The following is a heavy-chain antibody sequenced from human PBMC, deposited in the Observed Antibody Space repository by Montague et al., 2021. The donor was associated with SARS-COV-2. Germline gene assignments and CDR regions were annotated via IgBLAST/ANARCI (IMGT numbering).Heavy chain of an antibody. CDR2: ISYDGRSE. D-gene: IGHD4/OR15-4a*01. CDR1: GFTFSRAV. J-gene: IGHJ6*02. Sequence: SLRLSCAASGFTFSRAVMHWVRQAPGKGLEWVAVISYDGRSEHYADSVEGRFSISRDNSENTVSLQMNSLRAEDTALYYCARRMESAKWSGGLDVWGQGTTVTVSS. V-gene: IGHV3-30*04. CDR3: ARRMESAKWSGGLDV.